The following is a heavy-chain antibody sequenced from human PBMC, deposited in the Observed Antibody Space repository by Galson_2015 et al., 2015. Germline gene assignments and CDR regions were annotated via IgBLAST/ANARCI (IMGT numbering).Heavy chain of an antibody. J-gene: IGHJ6*02. Sequence: SLRLSCAASGFTFSSYAMSWVRQAPGKGLEWVSAISGSGGSTYYADSVKGRFTISRDNSKNTLYLQMNSLRAEDTAVYYCAKDHAWLRLRSDYYYYYGMDVWGQGTTVTVSS. CDR3: AKDHAWLRLRSDYYYYYGMDV. D-gene: IGHD5-12*01. V-gene: IGHV3-23*01. CDR1: GFTFSSYA. CDR2: ISGSGGST.